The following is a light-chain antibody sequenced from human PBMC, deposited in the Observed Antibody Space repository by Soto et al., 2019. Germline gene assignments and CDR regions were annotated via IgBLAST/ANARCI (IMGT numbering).Light chain of an antibody. J-gene: IGKJ1*01. V-gene: IGKV1D-8*01. CDR2: AAS. CDR1: QSVSSY. Sequence: VIWMTQSPSLLSASTGDRVTISCRVSQSVSSYLAWYQQKPGKAPELLIYAASTLQSGVPSRFSGSGSGTDFTLTISRLQSEDFATYYCQQYYSFPPTFGQGTKVEIK. CDR3: QQYYSFPPT.